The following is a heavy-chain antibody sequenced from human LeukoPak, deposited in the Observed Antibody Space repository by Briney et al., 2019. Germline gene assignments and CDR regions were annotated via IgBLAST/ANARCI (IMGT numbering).Heavy chain of an antibody. Sequence: GGSLRLSCAASGFTFSSYSMNWVRQAPGKGLEWVSSISSSSSYIYYADSVKGRFTISRDNAKNSLYLQMNSLRAEDTAVYYCARGNVLRYFDWVPPFEVYWGQGTLVTVSS. CDR2: ISSSSSYI. D-gene: IGHD3-9*01. J-gene: IGHJ4*02. CDR3: ARGNVLRYFDWVPPFEVY. CDR1: GFTFSSYS. V-gene: IGHV3-21*01.